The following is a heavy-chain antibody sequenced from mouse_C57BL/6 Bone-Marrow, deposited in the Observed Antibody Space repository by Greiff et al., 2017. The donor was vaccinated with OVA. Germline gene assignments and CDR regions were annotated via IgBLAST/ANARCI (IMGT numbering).Heavy chain of an antibody. V-gene: IGHV1-82*01. CDR2: IYPGDGDT. Sequence: QVQLKESGPELVKPGASVKISCKASGYAFSSSWMNWVKQRPGKGLEWIGRIYPGDGDTNYNGKFKGKATLTADKSSSTAYMQLSSLTSEDSAVYFCARNLGSSHWYFDVWGTGTTVTVSS. CDR1: GYAFSSSW. CDR3: ARNLGSSHWYFDV. J-gene: IGHJ1*03. D-gene: IGHD1-1*01.